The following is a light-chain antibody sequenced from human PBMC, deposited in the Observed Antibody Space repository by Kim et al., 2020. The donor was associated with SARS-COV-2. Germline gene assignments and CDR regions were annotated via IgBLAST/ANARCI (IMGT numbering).Light chain of an antibody. V-gene: IGLV1-47*01. Sequence: GQRVTISCSGSSSNIGSTFVYWYRHLPGTAPKLLIYRNNQRPSGVPDRFSGSKSGTSASLAISGLRSEDEADYYCASWDDSLSGVLFGGGTQLTVL. CDR1: SSNIGSTF. CDR2: RNN. CDR3: ASWDDSLSGVL. J-gene: IGLJ2*01.